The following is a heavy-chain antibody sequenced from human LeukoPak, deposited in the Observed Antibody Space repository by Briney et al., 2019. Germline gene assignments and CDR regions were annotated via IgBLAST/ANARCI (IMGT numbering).Heavy chain of an antibody. CDR3: ARGNWNHNYFDY. J-gene: IGHJ4*02. D-gene: IGHD1-14*01. CDR1: GGSISSSSYY. Sequence: SETLSLTCTVSGGSISSSSYYWGWICQPPGKGLEWIGSIYYSGSTYYNPSLKSRVTISVDTSKNQFSLKLSSVTAADTAVYYCARGNWNHNYFDYWGQGTLVTVSS. V-gene: IGHV4-39*07. CDR2: IYYSGST.